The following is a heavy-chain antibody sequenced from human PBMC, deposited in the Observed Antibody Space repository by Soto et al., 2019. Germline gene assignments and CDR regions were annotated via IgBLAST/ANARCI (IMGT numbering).Heavy chain of an antibody. CDR2: ISGSGDRT. Sequence: EVQLLESGGGLVQPGGSLRLSCTASGFTFDNYAMAWVRQAPGKGLEWVAGISGSGDRTNYVDSVKGRFTISRHNTKNRLELPVKNLRAEDAALYYCAKDYGVRGIMTNLFDSWGQGTLVAVSS. CDR3: AKDYGVRGIMTNLFDS. CDR1: GFTFDNYA. V-gene: IGHV3-23*01. D-gene: IGHD3-10*01. J-gene: IGHJ5*01.